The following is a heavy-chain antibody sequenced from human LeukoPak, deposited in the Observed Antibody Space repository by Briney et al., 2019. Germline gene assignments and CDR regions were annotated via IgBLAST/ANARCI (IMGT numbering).Heavy chain of an antibody. J-gene: IGHJ4*02. V-gene: IGHV1-18*01. CDR2: ISPYNGNT. CDR3: ARGGATTNFDH. D-gene: IGHD1-26*01. CDR1: GYTFTSYG. Sequence: ASVKVSCXASGYTFTSYGISWVRRAHGQGLEWMGWISPYNGNTNYAQKLQGRVTMTTDTSTSTAYMELRSLRSDDTAVYYCARGGATTNFDHWGQGTLVIVSS.